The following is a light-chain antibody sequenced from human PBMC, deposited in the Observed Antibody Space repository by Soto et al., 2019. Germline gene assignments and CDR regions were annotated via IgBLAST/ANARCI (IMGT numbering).Light chain of an antibody. CDR1: QSISSY. CDR3: QQSDSAPLA. CDR2: TAS. V-gene: IGKV1-39*01. Sequence: DIQMTQSPSSLSASVGDRVTITCRASQSISSYLNWYQQKPGKAPKVLIYTASTLQSGVPSRFRGSGSERDVTLTISSLQPEDSATYFCQQSDSAPLAFGGGTKVEIK. J-gene: IGKJ4*01.